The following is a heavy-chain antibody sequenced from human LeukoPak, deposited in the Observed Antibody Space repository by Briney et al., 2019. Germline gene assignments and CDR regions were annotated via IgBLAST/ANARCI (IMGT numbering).Heavy chain of an antibody. CDR1: GFTFNSYW. CDR3: ARGRYTQE. V-gene: IGHV3-74*01. D-gene: IGHD1-14*01. J-gene: IGHJ4*02. CDR2: INSDGSGS. Sequence: SGGSLRLSCVASGFTFNSYWMHWVRQAPGKGLVWVSRINSDGSGSSYADSVKGRFTISRDNAKNTLYLQMDSLRAEDTAVYYCARGRYTQEWGQGTLVTVSS.